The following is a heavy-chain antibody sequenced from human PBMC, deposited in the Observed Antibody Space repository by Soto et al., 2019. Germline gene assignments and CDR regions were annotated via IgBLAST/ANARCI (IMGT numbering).Heavy chain of an antibody. Sequence: KPSETLSLTCTVSGGSISSSYWSWIRQPPGKGLEWIGYIYYGGTTNYNPSLKSRVTVSVETSKNQYSLNLRSVTAADTAMYYCAREGEYSYGYFDSWGQGIRVTVSS. CDR1: GGSISSSY. CDR2: IYYGGTT. D-gene: IGHD5-18*01. V-gene: IGHV4-59*01. J-gene: IGHJ4*02. CDR3: AREGEYSYGYFDS.